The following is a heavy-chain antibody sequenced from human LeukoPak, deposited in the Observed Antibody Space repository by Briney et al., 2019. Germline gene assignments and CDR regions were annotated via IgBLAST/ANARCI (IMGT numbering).Heavy chain of an antibody. CDR2: ISAYNGNT. Sequence: ASVKVSCKASGYTFTSYGISWVRQAPGQGLEWMGWISAYNGNTNYAQKLQGRVTMTTDTSTSTAYMELRSLRSDDTAVYYCARTPFIVVVVPAALAYYYDMDVWGQGTTVTVSS. V-gene: IGHV1-18*01. CDR1: GYTFTSYG. CDR3: ARTPFIVVVVPAALAYYYDMDV. J-gene: IGHJ6*02. D-gene: IGHD2-2*01.